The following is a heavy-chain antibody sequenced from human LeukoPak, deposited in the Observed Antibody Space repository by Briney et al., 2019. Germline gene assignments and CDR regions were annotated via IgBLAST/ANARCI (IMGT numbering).Heavy chain of an antibody. CDR3: ARSVVVVAATPNGDY. CDR2: ISAYNGNT. D-gene: IGHD2-15*01. J-gene: IGHJ4*02. V-gene: IGHV1-18*01. CDR1: GYTFTSYG. Sequence: ASVTVSCKASGYTFTSYGISWVRQAPGQGLEWMGWISAYNGNTNYAQKLQGRVTMTTDTSTSTAYMELRSLRSDDTAVYYCARSVVVVAATPNGDYWGQGTLVTVSS.